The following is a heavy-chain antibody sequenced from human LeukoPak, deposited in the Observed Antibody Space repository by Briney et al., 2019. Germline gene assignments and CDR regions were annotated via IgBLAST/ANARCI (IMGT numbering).Heavy chain of an antibody. J-gene: IGHJ4*02. CDR2: ISGSGGST. Sequence: GGSLRLSCAASGFTFSSYAMSWVRKAPGKGLEWVSAISGSGGSTYYADSVKGRFTISRDNSKNTLYLQMNSLRAEDTAVYYCAKFLPTHIVVANYYFDYWGQGTLVTVSS. V-gene: IGHV3-23*01. D-gene: IGHD2-21*01. CDR3: AKFLPTHIVVANYYFDY. CDR1: GFTFSSYA.